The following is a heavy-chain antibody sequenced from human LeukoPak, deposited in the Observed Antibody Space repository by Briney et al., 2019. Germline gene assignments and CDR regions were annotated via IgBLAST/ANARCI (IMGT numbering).Heavy chain of an antibody. Sequence: PGRSLRLSCAASGFTFSSYGMHWVRQAPGKGPEWVAVIWYDGSNKYYADSVKGRFTISRDNSKNTLYLQMNSLRAEDTAVYYCAREFIMITFGGVIDAGYYYGMDVWGQGTTVTVSS. CDR3: AREFIMITFGGVIDAGYYYGMDV. CDR2: IWYDGSNK. V-gene: IGHV3-33*01. CDR1: GFTFSSYG. J-gene: IGHJ6*02. D-gene: IGHD3-16*02.